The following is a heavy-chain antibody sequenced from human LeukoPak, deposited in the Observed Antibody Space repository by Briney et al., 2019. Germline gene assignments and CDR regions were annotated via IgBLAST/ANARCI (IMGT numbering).Heavy chain of an antibody. J-gene: IGHJ4*02. CDR3: AKDGQRWLQLDY. Sequence: GGSLRLSCAASGFTFSRYWMSWVRQAPGKGLEWVANIEEDGSEKNYVDSVKGRFIISRDNSKNTLYLQMNSLRAEDTAVYYCAKDGQRWLQLDYWGQGTLVTVSS. CDR1: GFTFSRYW. V-gene: IGHV3-7*01. D-gene: IGHD5-24*01. CDR2: IEEDGSEK.